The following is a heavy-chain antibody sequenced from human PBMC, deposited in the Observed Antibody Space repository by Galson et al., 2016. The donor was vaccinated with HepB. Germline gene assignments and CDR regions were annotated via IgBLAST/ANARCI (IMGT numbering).Heavy chain of an antibody. Sequence: SVKVSCKASGYTFTAYFIYWVRQAPGQGLEWMGFINPNVGSTTFAQKFQDRVTMTRDTSTSTVFMELSSLRSEDTAVYFCGRGDLNYYYALDVWGQGTTVTVSS. D-gene: IGHD3-3*01. V-gene: IGHV1-46*01. CDR1: GYTFTAYF. CDR2: INPNVGST. CDR3: GRGDLNYYYALDV. J-gene: IGHJ6*02.